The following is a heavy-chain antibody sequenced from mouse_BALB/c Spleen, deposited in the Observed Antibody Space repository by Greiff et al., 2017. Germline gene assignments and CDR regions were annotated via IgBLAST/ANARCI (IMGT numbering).Heavy chain of an antibody. CDR1: GFTFSSYT. CDR2: ISSGGSYT. V-gene: IGHV5-6-4*01. CDR3: TRGKDSFAY. J-gene: IGHJ3*01. Sequence: EVNVVESGGGLVKPGGSLKLSCAASGFTFSSYTMSWVRQTPEKRLEWVATISSGGSYTYYPDSVKGRFTISRDNAKNTLYLQMSSLKSEDTAMYYCTRGKDSFAYWGQGTLVTVSA.